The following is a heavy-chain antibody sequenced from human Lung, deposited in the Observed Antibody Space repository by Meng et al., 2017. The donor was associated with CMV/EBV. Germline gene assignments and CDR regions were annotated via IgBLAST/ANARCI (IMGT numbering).Heavy chain of an antibody. Sequence: GSLRLXCTVSGGSISSYYWSWIRQPPGKGLEWIGYIYYSGSTNYNPSLKSRVTISVDTSKNQFSLKLSSVTAADTAGYYCARVGCLVRLDVWGQGTPVTVSS. V-gene: IGHV4-59*01. CDR3: ARVGCLVRLDV. J-gene: IGHJ6*02. CDR1: GGSISSYY. D-gene: IGHD3-16*02. CDR2: IYYSGST.